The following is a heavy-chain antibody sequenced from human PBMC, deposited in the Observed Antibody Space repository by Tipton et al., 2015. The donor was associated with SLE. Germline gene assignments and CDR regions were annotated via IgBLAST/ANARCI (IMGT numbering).Heavy chain of an antibody. D-gene: IGHD3-16*01. CDR3: ARDLGRLYFDS. V-gene: IGHV4-59*01. Sequence: TLSLTCAVHGGSFSDYFWSWIRQPPGKGLEWIGYIYYSGSTNHNPSLKSRVTISVDTSKNQFSLKLSSVTAADTAVYYSARDLGRLYFDSWGQGTLVTVSS. CDR1: GGSFSDYF. J-gene: IGHJ4*02. CDR2: IYYSGST.